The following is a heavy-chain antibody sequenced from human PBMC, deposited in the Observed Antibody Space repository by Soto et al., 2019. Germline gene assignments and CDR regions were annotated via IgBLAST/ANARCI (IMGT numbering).Heavy chain of an antibody. D-gene: IGHD3-9*01. CDR3: ARDRSAILTGPIDY. V-gene: IGHV3-66*01. Sequence: EVQLVESGGGWVQPGGSLRLSCAASGFSVSSNYMTWVRQAPGKGLEWVSVIYSDGTTYYTESVKGYFTISRDNSKNAVYLQMNNLRAEDTAVYYCARDRSAILTGPIDYWGQGTLVTVSS. J-gene: IGHJ4*02. CDR1: GFSVSSNY. CDR2: IYSDGTT.